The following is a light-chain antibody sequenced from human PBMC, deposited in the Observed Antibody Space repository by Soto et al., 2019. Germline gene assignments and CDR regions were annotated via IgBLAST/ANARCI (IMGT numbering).Light chain of an antibody. V-gene: IGKV1-9*01. CDR1: QDISSY. Sequence: DIQLTQSPSFLSASVGDRVTITCRTSQDISSYLAWYQQKPGKAPQLLISAASTLQSGVPSRFSGSGSGTECTRTISSLQPEDFATYYCQQLKRYPLSFGGATKVEI. J-gene: IGKJ4*01. CDR3: QQLKRYPLS. CDR2: AAS.